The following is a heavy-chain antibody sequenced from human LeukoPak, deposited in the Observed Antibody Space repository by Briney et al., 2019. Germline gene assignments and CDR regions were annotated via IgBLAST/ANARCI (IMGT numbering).Heavy chain of an antibody. J-gene: IGHJ6*03. CDR2: INWNGDDT. V-gene: IGHV3-20*04. Sequence: GSLRLSCAASGFTFDSYGMSWVRQAPGKGLEWVSGINWNGDDTTYADSVKGRFTISRDNSKNTLYVQMNSLRAEDTAVYYCAKEGYSRGYYSYYYMDVWGKGTTVTVSS. CDR1: GFTFDSYG. CDR3: AKEGYSRGYYSYYYMDV. D-gene: IGHD6-13*01.